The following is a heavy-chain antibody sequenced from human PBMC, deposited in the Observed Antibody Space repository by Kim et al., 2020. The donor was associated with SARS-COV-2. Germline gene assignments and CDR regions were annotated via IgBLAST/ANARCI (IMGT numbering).Heavy chain of an antibody. V-gene: IGHV4-39*01. J-gene: IGHJ4*02. Sequence: SETLSLTCTVSGGSISSSSYYWGWIRQPPGKGLEWIGSIYYSGSTYYNPSLKSRVTISVDTSKNQFSLKLSSVTAADTAVYYCARLDSSGWGRWGQGTLVTVSS. CDR1: GGSISSSSYY. CDR2: IYYSGST. CDR3: ARLDSSGWGR. D-gene: IGHD6-19*01.